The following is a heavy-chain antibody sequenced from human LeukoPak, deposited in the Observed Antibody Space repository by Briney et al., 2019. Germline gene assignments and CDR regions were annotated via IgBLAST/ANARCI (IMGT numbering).Heavy chain of an antibody. CDR3: ARERTIFGVVITPNDAFDI. V-gene: IGHV1-69*01. Sequence: SVKVSCKASGGTFSSYAISWVRQGPGQGLEWMGGIIPIFGTANYAQKFQGRVTITADESTSTAYMELSSLRSEDTAVYYCARERTIFGVVITPNDAFDIWGQGTMVTVSS. CDR2: IIPIFGTA. CDR1: GGTFSSYA. J-gene: IGHJ3*02. D-gene: IGHD3-3*01.